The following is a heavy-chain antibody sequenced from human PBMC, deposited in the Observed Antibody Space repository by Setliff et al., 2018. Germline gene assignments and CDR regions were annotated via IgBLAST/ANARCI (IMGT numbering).Heavy chain of an antibody. Sequence: SVKVSCKSSGGPLNSYSFSWVRQAPGQGLEWMGRIIPVLDITRYSQKFQGRVTITADKSTGIIYMELTSLRSDDTAVYYCARHPPPPNYFDIGALDSWGQGTLVTVSS. D-gene: IGHD3-22*01. V-gene: IGHV1-69*02. CDR2: IIPVLDIT. J-gene: IGHJ4*02. CDR1: GGPLNSYS. CDR3: ARHPPPPNYFDIGALDS.